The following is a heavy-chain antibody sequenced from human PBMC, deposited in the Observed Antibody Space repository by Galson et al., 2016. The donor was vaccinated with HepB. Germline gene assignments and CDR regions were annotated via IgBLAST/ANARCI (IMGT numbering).Heavy chain of an antibody. D-gene: IGHD4-11*01. V-gene: IGHV4-61*02. Sequence: TLSLTCSVSGGSISRASYSWSWIRQPAGKGLEWIGRLYSSGTTSYNPSLKSRVTISVDTSKNLFSLKLSSVTAADTAVYYCARERQVTARPDVIFDSWGQGAGVTVSS. CDR2: LYSSGTT. CDR3: ARERQVTARPDVIFDS. J-gene: IGHJ4*02. CDR1: GGSISRASYS.